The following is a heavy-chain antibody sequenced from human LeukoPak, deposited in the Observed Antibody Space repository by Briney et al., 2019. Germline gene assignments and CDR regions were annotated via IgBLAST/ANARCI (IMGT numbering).Heavy chain of an antibody. CDR1: GGFISSGGYY. Sequence: PSETLSLTCTVSGGFISSGGYYWSWIRQPPGKGLEGVGYIYYRGSTYYNPSLKSRVTISVDTPKNQFSLKLSSVTAADTAVYYWARDWVYVSAFGSDYYGMDVWGKGTTVTVSS. D-gene: IGHD5/OR15-5a*01. V-gene: IGHV4-31*03. CDR3: ARDWVYVSAFGSDYYGMDV. CDR2: IYYRGST. J-gene: IGHJ6*04.